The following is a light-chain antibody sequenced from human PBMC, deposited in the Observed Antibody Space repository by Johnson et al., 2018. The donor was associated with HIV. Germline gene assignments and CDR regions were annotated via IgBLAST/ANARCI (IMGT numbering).Light chain of an antibody. Sequence: QSVLTQPPSVSAAPGQKVTISCSGSSSNIGNNYVSWYQQLPGTAPKVLIYDNNERPSGIPDRFSGSKSGTSATLGITGLQTGDEADYYCETWGTGLSAGGVFGTGTKVTVL. CDR3: ETWGTGLSAGGV. CDR1: SSNIGNNY. CDR2: DNN. J-gene: IGLJ1*01. V-gene: IGLV1-51*01.